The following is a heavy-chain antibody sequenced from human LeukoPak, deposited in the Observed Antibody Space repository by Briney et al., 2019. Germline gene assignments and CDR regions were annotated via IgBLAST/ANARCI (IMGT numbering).Heavy chain of an antibody. D-gene: IGHD2-2*01. V-gene: IGHV4-4*02. CDR2: MYLSGTT. Sequence: SETLSLTCTVSGDSINGLDLWSWVRQPPGKGLEWIGEMYLSGTTHSNPSVKSRVTISIDKSKNQFSLKLSSVTAADTAVYYCARGPPGYCSSTSCYDYYYYYGMDVWGQGTTVTVSS. CDR3: ARGPPGYCSSTSCYDYYYYYGMDV. CDR1: GDSINGLDL. J-gene: IGHJ6*02.